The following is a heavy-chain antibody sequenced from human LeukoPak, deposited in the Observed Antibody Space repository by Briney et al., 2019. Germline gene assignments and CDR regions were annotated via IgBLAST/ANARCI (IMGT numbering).Heavy chain of an antibody. Sequence: SETLSLTCTVSDGSISSSSYYWSWIRQHPGKGLEWIGYIYYSGSTYYNPSLKSRVTISVDTSKNQFSLKLSSVTAADTAVYYCARAESYYDSSGYPNDYYFDYWGQGTLVTVSS. D-gene: IGHD3-22*01. J-gene: IGHJ4*02. V-gene: IGHV4-31*03. CDR3: ARAESYYDSSGYPNDYYFDY. CDR1: DGSISSSSYY. CDR2: IYYSGST.